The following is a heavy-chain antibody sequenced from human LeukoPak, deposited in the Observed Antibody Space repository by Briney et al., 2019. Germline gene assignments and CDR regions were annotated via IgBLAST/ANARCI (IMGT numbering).Heavy chain of an antibody. CDR1: GFTFSDYY. CDR3: ARDGGGTARIVVPDY. CDR2: ISSSGLTI. Sequence: PGGSLRLSCAASGFTFSDYYMIWIRQGPGKGLEWISYISSSGLTINYADSVKGRFTISRDNAKNSLYLQMNSLGAEDTVVYYCARDGGGTARIVVPDYWGQGTLVTVSS. D-gene: IGHD3-22*01. V-gene: IGHV3-11*01. J-gene: IGHJ4*02.